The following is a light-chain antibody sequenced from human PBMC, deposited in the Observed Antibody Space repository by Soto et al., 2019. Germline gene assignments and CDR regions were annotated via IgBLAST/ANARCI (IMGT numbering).Light chain of an antibody. Sequence: QSVLTQPPSVSGAPGQRVTISCIGSNSNIGARYDVHWYQQLPGTAPKLLIYGSVNRPSGVPDRFTGSKSGTSASLAITGLQAEDEADYYCCSYAGSYTLVFGTGTKVTVL. V-gene: IGLV1-40*01. CDR1: NSNIGARYD. J-gene: IGLJ1*01. CDR3: CSYAGSYTLV. CDR2: GSV.